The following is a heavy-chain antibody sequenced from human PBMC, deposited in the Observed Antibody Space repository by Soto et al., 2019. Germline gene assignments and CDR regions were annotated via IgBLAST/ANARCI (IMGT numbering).Heavy chain of an antibody. CDR2: ISAHNGNS. J-gene: IGHJ6*03. CDR3: ARDWYFYGSGSPNHMDV. V-gene: IGHV1-18*01. Sequence: VQLVQSGDEMRKPGASVKVSCQASGYTFSNYGITWVRQAPGQGLEWMGWISAHNGNSKYAQSLQGRLTLTTDTSTSTDYMELRSLRSDDTAVYYCARDWYFYGSGSPNHMDVWGKGTTVSVSS. D-gene: IGHD3-10*01. CDR1: GYTFSNYG.